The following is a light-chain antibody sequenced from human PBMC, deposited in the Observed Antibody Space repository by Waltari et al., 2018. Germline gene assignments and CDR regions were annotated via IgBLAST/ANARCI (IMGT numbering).Light chain of an antibody. J-gene: IGLJ1*01. CDR3: SSYTSSSTWV. CDR1: SSDVGSYNR. V-gene: IGLV2-18*02. Sequence: QSALTQPPSVSGSPGQSVTISCTGTSSDVGSYNRVSWYQQPPDTAPKLIIYEVSDRPSGVPGRFAGSKSANTAFLTISGLQAEDEADYFCSSYTSSSTWVFGTGTKVTVL. CDR2: EVS.